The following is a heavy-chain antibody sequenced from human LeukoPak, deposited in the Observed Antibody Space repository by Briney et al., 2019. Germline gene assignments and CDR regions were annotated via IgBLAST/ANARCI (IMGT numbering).Heavy chain of an antibody. CDR3: AREGGFYRPLDY. D-gene: IGHD2/OR15-2a*01. CDR1: GGSISTTNW. CDR2: VHLNGRT. J-gene: IGHJ4*02. Sequence: SETLSLTCDVSGGSISTTNWWTWVRQPPGGGLEWTGEVHLNGRTHYSPSLESRVTMSVDMSENHVSLQLTSVTAADTAVYYCAREGGFYRPLDYSGPGTLVIVSA. V-gene: IGHV4-4*02.